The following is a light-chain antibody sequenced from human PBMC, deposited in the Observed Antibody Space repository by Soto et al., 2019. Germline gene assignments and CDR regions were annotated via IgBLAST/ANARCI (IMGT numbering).Light chain of an antibody. CDR2: AAS. CDR1: QSISSY. Sequence: DIQMTQSPSSLSASVGDRVTITCRASQSISSYLNWYHQKPGKAPELLIYAASSLQGGVPSRFSGSGSGTDFTLTITSLQPEDSATYYCHQSFSTPYTFGQGTKLEIK. V-gene: IGKV1-39*01. J-gene: IGKJ2*01. CDR3: HQSFSTPYT.